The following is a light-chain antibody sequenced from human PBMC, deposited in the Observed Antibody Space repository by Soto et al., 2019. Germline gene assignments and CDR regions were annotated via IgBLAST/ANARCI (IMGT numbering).Light chain of an antibody. CDR2: DVN. Sequence: QSALTQPRSVSGSPGQSVTLSCTGTSIDVGGYHYVSWYQHHPGKAPKIIIYDVNKRPSGVPDRFSGSKSGNTASLTISGLQTEDEADYYCCSYAGSYPLVFGGGTKLTVL. V-gene: IGLV2-11*01. J-gene: IGLJ2*01. CDR1: SIDVGGYHY. CDR3: CSYAGSYPLV.